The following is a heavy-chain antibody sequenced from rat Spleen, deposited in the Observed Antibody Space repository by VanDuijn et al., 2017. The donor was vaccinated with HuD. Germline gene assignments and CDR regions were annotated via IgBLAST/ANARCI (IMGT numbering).Heavy chain of an antibody. Sequence: EVQLVESGGGLVQPGRSLKLSCVASGFTFNNYVMAWVRQAPTKGLEWVAAISYDGISTYYRDSVRGRFTISRDNAKSTLGLQMDSLRAEDTATCYCARHGYNAYFDHWGQGVMVTVSS. J-gene: IGHJ2*01. V-gene: IGHV5-29*01. D-gene: IGHD1-9*01. CDR1: GFTFNNYV. CDR2: ISYDGIST. CDR3: ARHGYNAYFDH.